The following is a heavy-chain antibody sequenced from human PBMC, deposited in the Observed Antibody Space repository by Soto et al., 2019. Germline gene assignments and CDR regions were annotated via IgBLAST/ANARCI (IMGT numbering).Heavy chain of an antibody. D-gene: IGHD3-22*01. CDR2: IKQDGSEK. V-gene: IGHV3-7*04. CDR3: ARARADYYDSSGYPLGY. J-gene: IGHJ4*02. Sequence: EVQLVESGGGLVQPGGSLRLSCAASGFTLSSYWMSWVRQAPGKGLEWVANIKQDGSEKYYVDSVKGRFTISRDNAKNSLYLQMNSLRAEDTAVYYCARARADYYDSSGYPLGYWGQGTLVTVSS. CDR1: GFTLSSYW.